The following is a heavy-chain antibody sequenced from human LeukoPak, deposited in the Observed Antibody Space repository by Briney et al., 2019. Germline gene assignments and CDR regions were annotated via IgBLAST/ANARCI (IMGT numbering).Heavy chain of an antibody. Sequence: GASVKVSCKASGYTFTSYGISWVRQAPGQGLEWMGWISAYNGNTNYAQKLQGRVTMTTDTSTSTAYMELRSLRSDDTAVYYCARDRPGIAVAGTSVDYWGQGTLVTVSS. CDR3: ARDRPGIAVAGTSVDY. D-gene: IGHD6-19*01. CDR2: ISAYNGNT. CDR1: GYTFTSYG. J-gene: IGHJ4*02. V-gene: IGHV1-18*01.